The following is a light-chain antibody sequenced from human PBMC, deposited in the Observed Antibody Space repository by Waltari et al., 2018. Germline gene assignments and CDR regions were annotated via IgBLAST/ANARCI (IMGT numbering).Light chain of an antibody. V-gene: IGLV2-14*03. CDR3: SSYSTSGTWV. CDR1: STHVGGYIY. CDR2: DVN. Sequence: QSALTQPASVSGSPGQSITISCTGTSTHVGGYIYVSWCQQHPGKHPKLMIYDVNNRPSGVSNRFSGSKSGNTASLTISGLQTEDEADYYCSSYSTSGTWVFGGGTKLAVL. J-gene: IGLJ3*02.